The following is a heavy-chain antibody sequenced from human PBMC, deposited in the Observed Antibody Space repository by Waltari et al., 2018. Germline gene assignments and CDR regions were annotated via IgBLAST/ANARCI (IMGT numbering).Heavy chain of an antibody. CDR1: GGSFSGHY. Sequence: QVQLQQWGAGLLKPSETLSLTCAGYGGSFSGHYWRWIRQSPGKGLEWIGEINHSGSTNYNPSLKSRVTISVDTSKKQLSLKLSSVTAADTTVYYCARGYCSNTSCYLYYFDYWGQGTLVTVSS. V-gene: IGHV4-34*01. D-gene: IGHD2-2*01. CDR3: ARGYCSNTSCYLYYFDY. CDR2: INHSGST. J-gene: IGHJ4*02.